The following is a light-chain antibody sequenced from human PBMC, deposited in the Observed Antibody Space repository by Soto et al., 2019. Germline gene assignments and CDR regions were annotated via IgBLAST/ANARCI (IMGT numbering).Light chain of an antibody. CDR1: SSNIGTNY. CDR2: SND. J-gene: IGLJ2*01. Sequence: QSALTQPPSASGTPGQRVTISCSGSSSNIGTNYVYWYQQFPGTAPKLLIYSNDQWPSGVPDRFSGSKSGTSASLAISGLRSEDEADYYCAAYDDSLSGVVFGGGTKLTVL. V-gene: IGLV1-47*02. CDR3: AAYDDSLSGVV.